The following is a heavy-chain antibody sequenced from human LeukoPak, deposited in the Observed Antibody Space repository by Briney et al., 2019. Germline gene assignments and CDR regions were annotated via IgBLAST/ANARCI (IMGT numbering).Heavy chain of an antibody. CDR3: ARGSRLGGLGG. CDR1: GGSFSGYY. D-gene: IGHD3/OR15-3a*01. CDR2: INHSGST. J-gene: IGHJ4*02. Sequence: SETLSLTCAVYGGSFSGYYWSWIRQPPGKGLEWIGEINHSGSTNYNPSLKSRVTISVDTSKKQFSLKLSSVTAADTAVYYCARGSRLGGLGGWGQGTLVTVSS. V-gene: IGHV4-34*01.